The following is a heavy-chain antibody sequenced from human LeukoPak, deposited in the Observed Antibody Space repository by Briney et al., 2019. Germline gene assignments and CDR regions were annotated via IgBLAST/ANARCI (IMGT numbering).Heavy chain of an antibody. D-gene: IGHD5-24*01. CDR1: GGSFSGYY. Sequence: PSETLSLTCAVYGGSFSGYYWSWIRQPPGKGLEWIGYIYYSGSTYYNPSLKSRVTISVDTSKNQFSLKLSSVTAADTAVYYCARVKVEMATRSFDYWGQGTLVTVSS. J-gene: IGHJ4*02. CDR2: IYYSGST. V-gene: IGHV4-30-4*01. CDR3: ARVKVEMATRSFDY.